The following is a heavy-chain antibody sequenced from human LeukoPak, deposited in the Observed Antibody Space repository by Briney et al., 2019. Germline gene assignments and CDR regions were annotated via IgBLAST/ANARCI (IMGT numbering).Heavy chain of an antibody. CDR1: GSNFEDYG. Sequence: GGSLRLSCADSGSNFEDYGMSWVRQAPGKGLEWVSYISSSGSTIYYADSVKGRFTISRDNAKNSLYLQMNSLRAEDTAVYYCARDYGGSSPFDYWGQGTLVTVSS. V-gene: IGHV3-48*03. CDR2: ISSSGSTI. CDR3: ARDYGGSSPFDY. J-gene: IGHJ4*02. D-gene: IGHD4-23*01.